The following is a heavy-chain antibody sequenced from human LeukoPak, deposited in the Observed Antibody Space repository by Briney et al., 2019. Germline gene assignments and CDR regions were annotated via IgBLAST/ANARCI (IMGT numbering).Heavy chain of an antibody. J-gene: IGHJ4*02. D-gene: IGHD2-2*01. Sequence: GESLKISCKGSGYSFTSYWIGWVRQMPGKGLEWMGIIYPGDSDTRYSPSFQGQVTISVDKSISTAYLQWSSLKASDTAMYCCARCWAGSGTSARVKLVVFDYWGQGTLVTVSS. CDR1: GYSFTSYW. CDR3: ARCWAGSGTSARVKLVVFDY. V-gene: IGHV5-51*01. CDR2: IYPGDSDT.